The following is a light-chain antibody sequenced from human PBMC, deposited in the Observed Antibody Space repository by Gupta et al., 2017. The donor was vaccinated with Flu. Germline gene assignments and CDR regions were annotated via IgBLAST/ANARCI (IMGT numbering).Light chain of an antibody. J-gene: IGKJ1*01. Sequence: DIVMTHSPPSLPVTPGEPASISCRASQSFLHSNGYNYLDWYLQKPGQSPQLLIYLGSKRASGVPDRISGSGXGAXFTLKIXMVEAEDVGVYCCKQDLQTPWTFGXGTKVEIK. CDR2: LGS. CDR1: QSFLHSNGYNY. V-gene: IGKV2-28*01. CDR3: KQDLQTPWT.